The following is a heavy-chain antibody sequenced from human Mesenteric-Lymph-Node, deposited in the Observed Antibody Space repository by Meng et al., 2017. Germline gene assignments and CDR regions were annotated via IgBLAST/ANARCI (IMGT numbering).Heavy chain of an antibody. CDR2: IQYDGSNQ. D-gene: IGHD3-10*01. V-gene: IGHV3-33*04. Sequence: VQLVESGGGLVKPGGSLRLSCAASGFTFSSYGMYWVRQAPGKGLEWVTLIQYDGSNQYYADSVKGRFTTSRDNSMNTLYLQMNSLRAEDTAIYYCVRDNLRDWGQGTLVTVSS. J-gene: IGHJ4*02. CDR1: GFTFSSYG. CDR3: VRDNLRD.